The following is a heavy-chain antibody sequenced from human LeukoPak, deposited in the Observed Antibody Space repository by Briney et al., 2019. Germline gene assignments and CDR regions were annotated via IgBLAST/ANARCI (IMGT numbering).Heavy chain of an antibody. CDR2: INHSGST. CDR1: GGSFSGYY. D-gene: IGHD3-16*02. V-gene: IGHV4-34*01. J-gene: IGHJ5*02. Sequence: KPSETLSLTCAVYGGSFSGYYWSWIRQPPGKGLEWIGEINHSGSTNYNPSLKSRVTISVDTSKNQFSLKLSSVTAADTAVYYCARGRRLTFGGVIVPRSNWFDPWGQGTLVTVSS. CDR3: ARGRRLTFGGVIVPRSNWFDP.